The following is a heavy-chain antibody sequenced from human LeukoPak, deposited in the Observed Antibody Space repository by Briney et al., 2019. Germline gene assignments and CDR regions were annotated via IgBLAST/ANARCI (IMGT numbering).Heavy chain of an antibody. V-gene: IGHV1-2*02. CDR3: AREGSHQLSKDFDY. J-gene: IGHJ4*02. CDR1: GFTFTGHY. CDR2: IGPRNSAA. D-gene: IGHD2-2*01. Sequence: ASMKVSCKSSGFTFTGHYIHWVRQAPGQGLEWMGYIGPRNSAASYAEKFQGRVTMTRDTSLSTAYMELSRLTSDDTAVYYCAREGSHQLSKDFDYWGQGTLVTVSS.